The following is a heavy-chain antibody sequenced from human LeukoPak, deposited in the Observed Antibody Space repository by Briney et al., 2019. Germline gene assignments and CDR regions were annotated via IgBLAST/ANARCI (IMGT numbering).Heavy chain of an antibody. J-gene: IGHJ2*01. Sequence: SQTLSLTCTVSGVSISSGGYYWTCTRQHPAKGLEWLGYIYYTGATYYNPSVKSRLTLSVGTSENQFSLRLSSLTAADTAVYYCARALGYDVLTGYNRGWFFDLWGRGTLVTVSS. D-gene: IGHD3-9*01. CDR1: GVSISSGGYY. V-gene: IGHV4-31*03. CDR2: IYYTGAT. CDR3: ARALGYDVLTGYNRGWFFDL.